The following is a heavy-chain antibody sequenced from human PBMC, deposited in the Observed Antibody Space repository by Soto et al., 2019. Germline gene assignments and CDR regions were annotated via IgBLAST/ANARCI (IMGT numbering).Heavy chain of an antibody. D-gene: IGHD5-12*01. V-gene: IGHV4-59*01. CDR3: ARTDSGYDYYCDY. Sequence: PSETLSLTCTVSGGSISSYYWSWIRQPPGKGLEWIGYIYYSGSTNYNPSLKSRVTISVDTSKNQFSLKLSSVTAADTAVYYCARTDSGYDYYCDYWGQGTQVTVSS. J-gene: IGHJ4*02. CDR2: IYYSGST. CDR1: GGSISSYY.